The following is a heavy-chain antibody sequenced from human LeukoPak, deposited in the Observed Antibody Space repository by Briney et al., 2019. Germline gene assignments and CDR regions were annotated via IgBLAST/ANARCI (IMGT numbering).Heavy chain of an antibody. Sequence: GASVKVSCKASGYTFTGYYMHWARQAPGQGLEWMGWINPNSGGTNYAQKFQGRVTMTRDTSISTAYMELSRLRSDDTAVYYCARDNLSVYDILTGYYYYMDVWGKGTTVTVSS. V-gene: IGHV1-2*02. CDR1: GYTFTGYY. D-gene: IGHD3-9*01. CDR3: ARDNLSVYDILTGYYYYMDV. CDR2: INPNSGGT. J-gene: IGHJ6*03.